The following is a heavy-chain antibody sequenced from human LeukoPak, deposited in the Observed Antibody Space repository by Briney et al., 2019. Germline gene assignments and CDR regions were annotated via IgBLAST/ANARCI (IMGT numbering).Heavy chain of an antibody. CDR2: IGSGGDT. J-gene: IGHJ3*02. CDR1: GSTFSTYD. Sequence: LGGSLRLSCAAPGSTFSTYDMHWGRQATGKGLEWVSAIGSGGDTYYPGSVKGRFTISRENAKNSLYLQMNSLRAGDTAVYYCARLRSAAFDIWGQGTMVTVSS. CDR3: ARLRSAAFDI. D-gene: IGHD4-17*01. V-gene: IGHV3-13*01.